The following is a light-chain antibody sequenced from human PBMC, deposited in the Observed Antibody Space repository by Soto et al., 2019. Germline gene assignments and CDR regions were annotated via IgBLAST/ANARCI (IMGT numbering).Light chain of an antibody. CDR2: CAS. V-gene: IGKV3-20*01. CDR1: QRFXSSH. J-gene: IGKJ4*02. CDR3: QQYRSATRT. Sequence: IVLTQSPGTLSLSLGERSTLSCRDSQRFXSSHTAGYQQNPGQAPRLPXDCASSMATGSPDRLSGSGSVTDFTLTISRLDPEYFAVYHFQQYRSATRTFGGGTKVDIK.